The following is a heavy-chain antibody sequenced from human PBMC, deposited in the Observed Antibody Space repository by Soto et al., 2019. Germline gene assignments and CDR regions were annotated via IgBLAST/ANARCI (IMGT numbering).Heavy chain of an antibody. J-gene: IGHJ6*02. CDR3: AKDYGHYGMDV. V-gene: IGHV3-30*18. CDR2: ISYDGSNK. D-gene: IGHD3-10*01. CDR1: GFTFSSYG. Sequence: QVQLVESGGGVVQPGRSLRLSCAASGFTFSSYGMHWVRQAPGKGREWVAVISYDGSNKYYADSVKGRFTISRDNSKNTLYLQMNSLRAEDTAVYYCAKDYGHYGMDVWGQGTTVTVSS.